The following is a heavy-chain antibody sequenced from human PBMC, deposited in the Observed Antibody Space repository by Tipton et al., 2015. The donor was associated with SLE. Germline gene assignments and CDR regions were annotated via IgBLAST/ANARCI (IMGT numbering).Heavy chain of an antibody. CDR2: ISASGST. CDR3: ARRRGSSWYEDYFDY. V-gene: IGHV4-61*09. D-gene: IGHD6-13*01. Sequence: TLSLTCAVSGDSLTDDPFYYNWIRRPAGKGLEWVGHISASGSTNYNPSLKSRVTMSVDTSKNQFSLKLSSVTAADTAVYYCARRRGSSWYEDYFDYWGQGTLVTVSS. J-gene: IGHJ4*02. CDR1: GDSLTDDPFY.